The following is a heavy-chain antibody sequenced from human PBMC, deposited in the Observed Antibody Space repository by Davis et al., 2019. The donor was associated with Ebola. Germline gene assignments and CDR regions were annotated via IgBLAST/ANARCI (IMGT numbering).Heavy chain of an antibody. J-gene: IGHJ6*02. Sequence: MPSETLSLTCAVYGGSFTDYYWNWIRQFPGKGLEWIGEINHSGSTNYNPSLKSRVTVSIDTSKDQFSLKLNSLTAADTAVYYWARGKPLGHIVLLPATSNYGMDVWGQGTTVTVSS. V-gene: IGHV4-34*01. CDR3: ARGKPLGHIVLLPATSNYGMDV. D-gene: IGHD2-2*01. CDR2: INHSGST. CDR1: GGSFTDYY.